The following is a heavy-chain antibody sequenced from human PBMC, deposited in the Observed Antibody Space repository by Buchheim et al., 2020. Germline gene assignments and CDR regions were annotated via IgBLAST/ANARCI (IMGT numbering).Heavy chain of an antibody. CDR1: GGSFSGYY. V-gene: IGHV4-34*01. J-gene: IGHJ3*02. Sequence: QVQLQQWGAGLLKPSETLSLTCAVYGGSFSGYYWSWIRQPPGKGPEWIGEINHSGSTNYNPSLKSRVTISVDTSKNQFSLKRSSVTAADTAVYYCARVGVFCYLKRACDAFDIWGQGT. D-gene: IGHD2-21*02. CDR2: INHSGST. CDR3: ARVGVFCYLKRACDAFDI.